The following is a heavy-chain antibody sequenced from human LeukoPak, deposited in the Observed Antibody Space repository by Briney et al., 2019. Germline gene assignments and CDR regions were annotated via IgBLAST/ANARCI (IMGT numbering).Heavy chain of an antibody. CDR1: GFTFSSYS. CDR3: AKDRASGSGSYSYRGFDY. J-gene: IGHJ4*02. V-gene: IGHV3-48*01. D-gene: IGHD6-19*01. Sequence: GGSLRLSCAASGFTFSSYSMNWVRQAPGKGLEWVSYISSASTTIYYVDSVKGRFTISRDNSKNTLYLQMNSLRAEDTAVYYCAKDRASGSGSYSYRGFDYWGQGTLVTVSS. CDR2: ISSASTTI.